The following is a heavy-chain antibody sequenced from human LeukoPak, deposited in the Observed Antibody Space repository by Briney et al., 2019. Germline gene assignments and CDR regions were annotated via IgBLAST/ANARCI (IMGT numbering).Heavy chain of an antibody. CDR2: IKGDGSYK. D-gene: IGHD3-22*01. J-gene: IGHJ4*02. V-gene: IGHV3-7*03. Sequence: GGSLRLSCAASGFTFSNYWMSWVRQAPGKGLEWVANIKGDGSYKYYVDSVKGRFTISRDNAKSSLYLQMNTLRAEDTAVYYCATSSDSSGNDWGQGTLDTVSS. CDR1: GFTFSNYW. CDR3: ATSSDSSGND.